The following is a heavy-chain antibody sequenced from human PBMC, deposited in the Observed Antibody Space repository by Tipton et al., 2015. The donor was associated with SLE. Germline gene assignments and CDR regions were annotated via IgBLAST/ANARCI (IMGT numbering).Heavy chain of an antibody. CDR2: FIPILGIV. CDR1: GGTFSSYT. D-gene: IGHD2-2*01. CDR3: ATAYCSTNTHCYDYMDV. V-gene: IGHV1-69*04. Sequence: QSGAEVKKPGSSVKVSCKASGGTFSSYTISWVRQAPGQGLEWMGRFIPILGIVNYAQKFQGRVTITADESTSTAYMELSSLRSEDTAVYYCATAYCSTNTHCYDYMDVWGKATTFTVS. J-gene: IGHJ6*03.